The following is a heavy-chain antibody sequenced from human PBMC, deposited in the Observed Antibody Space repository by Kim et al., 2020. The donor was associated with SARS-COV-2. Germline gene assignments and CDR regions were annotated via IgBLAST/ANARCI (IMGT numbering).Heavy chain of an antibody. CDR2: ISYDGSNK. CDR1: GFTFSSYG. D-gene: IGHD6-19*01. Sequence: GGSLRLSCAASGFTFSSYGMHWVRQAPGKGLEWVAVISYDGSNKYYADSVKGRFTISRDNSKNTLYLQMNSLRAEDTAVYYCAKDAREEQWLVYFDYWGQGALVTVSS. V-gene: IGHV3-30*18. J-gene: IGHJ4*02. CDR3: AKDAREEQWLVYFDY.